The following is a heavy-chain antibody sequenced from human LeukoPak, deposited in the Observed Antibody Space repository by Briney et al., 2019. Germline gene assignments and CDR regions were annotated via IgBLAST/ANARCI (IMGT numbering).Heavy chain of an antibody. CDR2: INPSGGST. Sequence: ASVKVSCKASGYTFTSYYMHWVRQAPGQGLEWMRIINPSGGSTSYAQKFQGRVTMTRDTSTSTVYMELSSLRSEDTAVYYCAGPVAFLDPGGVIRGQGTLVTVSS. J-gene: IGHJ4*02. V-gene: IGHV1-46*01. CDR1: GYTFTSYY. CDR3: AGPVAFLDPGGVI. D-gene: IGHD3-16*02.